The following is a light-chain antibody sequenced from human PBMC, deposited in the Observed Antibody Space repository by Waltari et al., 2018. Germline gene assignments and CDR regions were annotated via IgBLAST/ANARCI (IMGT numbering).Light chain of an antibody. V-gene: IGKV3-20*01. CDR1: ETIASDY. CDR2: GTS. CDR3: QQSHALPIT. Sequence: IERTQSPVTLSLSPGDRATVSCRATETIASDYLAWYQQKVGQAPRLLIYGTSYRATDIPDRFSGSGSGTEFSLVIRRLEPEDFAVYYCQQSHALPITFGQGTRLEIK. J-gene: IGKJ5*01.